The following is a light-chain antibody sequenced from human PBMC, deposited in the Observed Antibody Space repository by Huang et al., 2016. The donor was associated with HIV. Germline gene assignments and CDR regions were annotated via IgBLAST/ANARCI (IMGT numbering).Light chain of an antibody. CDR1: QSISDY. CDR2: KAS. CDR3: QQYNNYPWT. J-gene: IGKJ1*01. Sequence: DIQMTQSPSTLSASVGDRVTITCRASQSISDYLAWYQQKPGEAPNLLIYKASSLEGVVPPRFSGSGSGTEFTLTISSLQADDVATYYCQQYNNYPWTFGQGTWVEIK. V-gene: IGKV1-5*03.